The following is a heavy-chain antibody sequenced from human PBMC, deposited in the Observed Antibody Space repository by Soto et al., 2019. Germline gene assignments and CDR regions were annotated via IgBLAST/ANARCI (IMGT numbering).Heavy chain of an antibody. CDR3: AKESRSSRGNSLSFDY. Sequence: XGSLKLSCAASGFTFSSYGMHWVRQAPGKGLEWVAVISYDGSNKYYADSVKGRFTISRDNSKNTLYLQMNSLRAEDTAVYYCAKESRSSRGNSLSFDYWGQGTLVTVSS. D-gene: IGHD2-21*02. V-gene: IGHV3-30*18. J-gene: IGHJ4*02. CDR1: GFTFSSYG. CDR2: ISYDGSNK.